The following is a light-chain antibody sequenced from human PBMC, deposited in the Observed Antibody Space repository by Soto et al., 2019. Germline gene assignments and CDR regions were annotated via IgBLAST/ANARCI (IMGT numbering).Light chain of an antibody. CDR3: HHYGSSPQT. J-gene: IGKJ2*01. CDR2: GAS. Sequence: EIVLTQSPGTLSLSPGERATLSCRASQSVTSSSLAWYQQKPGQAPRLLIYGASSRATGSSDRFSGSGSGTDFTLTISRLEPEDFAVYYCHHYGSSPQTFGQGTNLEIK. CDR1: QSVTSSS. V-gene: IGKV3-20*01.